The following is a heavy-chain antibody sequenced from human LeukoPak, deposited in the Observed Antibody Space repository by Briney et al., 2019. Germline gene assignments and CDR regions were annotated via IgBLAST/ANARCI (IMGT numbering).Heavy chain of an antibody. J-gene: IGHJ4*02. CDR3: ARGITYYGSGYDY. D-gene: IGHD3-10*01. CDR1: GYTFTSYY. V-gene: IGHV1-2*02. Sequence: ASVKVSCKASGYTFTSYYMHWVRQAPGQGLEWMGWINPNSGGTNYAQKLQGRVTMTRDTSISTAYMELSRLRSDDTAVYYCARGITYYGSGYDYWGQGTLVTVSS. CDR2: INPNSGGT.